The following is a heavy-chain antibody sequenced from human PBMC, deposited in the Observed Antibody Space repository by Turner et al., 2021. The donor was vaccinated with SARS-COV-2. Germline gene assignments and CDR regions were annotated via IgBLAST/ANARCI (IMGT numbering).Heavy chain of an antibody. CDR3: ARGYYNAAYSSGWYVYNAEYFQN. CDR1: GGSFSGYY. CDR2: INHSGST. Sequence: QVQLQQWGAGLLKPSETLSLTCAVYGGSFSGYYWSWIRQPPGTGLEWIGEINHSGSTNYNPSLKSRVTISVDTSKNQFSLKLSSVTAADTAVYYCARGYYNAAYSSGWYVYNAEYFQNWGQGTLVTVSS. J-gene: IGHJ1*01. V-gene: IGHV4-34*01. D-gene: IGHD6-19*01.